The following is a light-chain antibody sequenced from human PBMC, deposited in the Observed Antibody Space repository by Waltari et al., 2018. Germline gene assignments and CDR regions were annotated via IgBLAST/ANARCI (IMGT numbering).Light chain of an antibody. V-gene: IGLV2-23*02. Sequence: QSVLTQPASVSGSPGQSITISCTGTRRDVGNYNLVSWYQQHPGKVPKLMIYEVTKRPSGVSNRFSGSKSGNTASLTISGLQAEDEADYYCCSYAGSYVLIGGGTKLTVL. CDR2: EVT. CDR1: RRDVGNYNL. J-gene: IGLJ2*01. CDR3: CSYAGSYVL.